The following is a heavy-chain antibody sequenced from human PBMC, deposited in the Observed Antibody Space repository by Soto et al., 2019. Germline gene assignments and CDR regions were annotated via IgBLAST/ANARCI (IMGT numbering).Heavy chain of an antibody. CDR1: GFTLGSYW. CDR3: AREKRAGSSSNPIDD. Sequence: TGGSLRLSCAASGFTLGSYWMHWVRQAPGKGLVWVSRINSDGSGTSYADSVKGRFTISRDNAKNTLYLQMNSLRAEDTAVYFCAREKRAGSSSNPIDDWGQGT. V-gene: IGHV3-74*01. D-gene: IGHD6-13*01. J-gene: IGHJ4*02. CDR2: INSDGSGT.